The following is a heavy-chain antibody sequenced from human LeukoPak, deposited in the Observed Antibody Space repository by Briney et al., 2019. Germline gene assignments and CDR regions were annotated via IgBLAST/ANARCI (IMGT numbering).Heavy chain of an antibody. V-gene: IGHV1-69*05. CDR1: GYTFTGYY. CDR2: IIPIFGTA. Sequence: SVKVSCKASGYTFTGYYMEWVRQAPEQGLEWMGGIIPIFGTANYAQKFQGRVTITTDESTSTAYMELSSLRSEDTAVYYCARDGYCSGGSCLKNYYYYYMDVWGKGTTVTVSS. J-gene: IGHJ6*03. CDR3: ARDGYCSGGSCLKNYYYYYMDV. D-gene: IGHD2-15*01.